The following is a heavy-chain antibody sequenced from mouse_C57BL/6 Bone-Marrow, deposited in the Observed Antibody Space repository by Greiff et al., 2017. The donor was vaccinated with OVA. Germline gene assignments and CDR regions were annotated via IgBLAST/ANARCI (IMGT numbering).Heavy chain of an antibody. D-gene: IGHD1-1*01. CDR1: GYTFTSYW. V-gene: IGHV1-5*01. J-gene: IGHJ4*01. CDR3: TRRIYYYGRGYAMDY. CDR2: IYPGNSDT. Sequence: EVKLQQSGTVLARPGASVKMSCKTSGYTFTSYWMHWVKQRPGQGLEWIGAIYPGNSDTSYNQKFKGKAKLTAVTSASTAYMELSSLTNEDSAVYYCTRRIYYYGRGYAMDYWGQGTSVTVSS.